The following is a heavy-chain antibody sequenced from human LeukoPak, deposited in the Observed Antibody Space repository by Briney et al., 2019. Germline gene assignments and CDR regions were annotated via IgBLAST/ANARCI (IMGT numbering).Heavy chain of an antibody. D-gene: IGHD2-2*01. CDR3: AKRGSSANFDH. Sequence: PGGSLRLSCAASGFTFSSYDMNWVRQAPGKGLEWVAVISYDGSNKYYADSVEGRFTISRDNSKNTLYLQMNSLRPEDTAVYYCAKRGSSANFDHWGQGTLVSVSS. J-gene: IGHJ4*02. CDR2: ISYDGSNK. V-gene: IGHV3-30*18. CDR1: GFTFSSYD.